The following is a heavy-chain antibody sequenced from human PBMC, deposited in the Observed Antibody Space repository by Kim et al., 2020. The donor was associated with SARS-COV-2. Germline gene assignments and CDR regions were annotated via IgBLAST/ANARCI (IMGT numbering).Heavy chain of an antibody. CDR2: IYYSGST. Sequence: SETLSLTCTVSGGSISSSSYYWGWIRQPPGKGLEWIGSIYYSGSTYYNPSLKSRVTISVDTSKNQFSLKLSSVTAADTAVYYCARLSLKSVLFDYWGQGT. J-gene: IGHJ4*02. CDR3: ARLSLKSVLFDY. D-gene: IGHD6-6*01. V-gene: IGHV4-39*01. CDR1: GGSISSSSYY.